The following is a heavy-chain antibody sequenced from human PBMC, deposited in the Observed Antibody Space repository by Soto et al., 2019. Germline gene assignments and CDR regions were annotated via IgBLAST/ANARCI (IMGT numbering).Heavy chain of an antibody. Sequence: PSETLSLTCTVSGGSISSYYWSWIRQPPGKGLEWIGYIYYSGSTYYNPSLKSRVTISVDTSKNQFSLKLSSVTAADTAVYYCARDQGYGDWIDYWGQGTLVTVSS. D-gene: IGHD4-17*01. J-gene: IGHJ4*02. CDR3: ARDQGYGDWIDY. V-gene: IGHV4-59*12. CDR1: GGSISSYY. CDR2: IYYSGST.